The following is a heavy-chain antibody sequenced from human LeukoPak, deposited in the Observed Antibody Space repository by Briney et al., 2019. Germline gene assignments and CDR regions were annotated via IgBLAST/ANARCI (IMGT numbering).Heavy chain of an antibody. CDR2: IWHDGSIK. D-gene: IGHD2-15*01. Sequence: PGRSLRLSCAASGFTFSTYGMHWVRQALGKGLEWVAVIWHDGSIKYYADFVKGRFTISRDNAQNTLYLQLDSLRGEDTAVYYCARAVGPFDYWGQGTLVTVSS. J-gene: IGHJ4*02. CDR1: GFTFSTYG. V-gene: IGHV3-33*01. CDR3: ARAVGPFDY.